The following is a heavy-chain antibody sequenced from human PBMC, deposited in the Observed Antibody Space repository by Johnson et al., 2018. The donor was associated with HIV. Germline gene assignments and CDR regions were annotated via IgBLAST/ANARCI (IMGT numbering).Heavy chain of an antibody. Sequence: VQLVESGGGLVQPGRSLRLSCAASGFTFDDYAMHWVRQPPGKGLEWVSVIYRGGSTYYADSVKGSFSISRDNSKNKLYHQMNSLRAEDTAVYYCSGVGAGHIGGPDMVFDIWGQGTMVTVSS. D-gene: IGHD3-10*01. CDR3: SGVGAGHIGGPDMVFDI. CDR2: IYRGGST. J-gene: IGHJ3*02. V-gene: IGHV3-66*01. CDR1: GFTFDDYA.